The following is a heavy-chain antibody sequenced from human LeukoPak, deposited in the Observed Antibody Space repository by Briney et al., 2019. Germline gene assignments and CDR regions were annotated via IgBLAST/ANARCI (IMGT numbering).Heavy chain of an antibody. Sequence: GGSLRLSCAASGFTFSNYAMSWVRQAPGKGLEWVSAITGSGGNTYYADSVKGRFTISRDNSKNTLYLQINSLRAEDTAGYYCAKGGDYEVLTGYYVSEYWGGGTLVSVST. CDR2: ITGSGGNT. D-gene: IGHD3-9*01. V-gene: IGHV3-23*01. J-gene: IGHJ4*02. CDR3: AKGGDYEVLTGYYVSEY. CDR1: GFTFSNYA.